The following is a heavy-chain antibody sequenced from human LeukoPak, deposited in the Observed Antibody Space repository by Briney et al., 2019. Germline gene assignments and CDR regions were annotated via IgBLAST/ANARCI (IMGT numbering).Heavy chain of an antibody. J-gene: IGHJ5*02. CDR2: FDPEDGET. Sequence: ASVKVSCKVSGYTLTELCMHWVRPAPGKGLEGMGGFDPEDGETIYAQKFQGRVTMTEDTSTDTAYMELSSLRSEDTAGYYCATSSSGWSFDPWGQGTLVTVSS. V-gene: IGHV1-24*01. CDR1: GYTLTELC. D-gene: IGHD6-19*01. CDR3: ATSSSGWSFDP.